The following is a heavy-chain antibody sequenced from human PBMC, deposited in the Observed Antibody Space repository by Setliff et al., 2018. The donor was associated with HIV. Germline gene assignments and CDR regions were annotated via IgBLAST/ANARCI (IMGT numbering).Heavy chain of an antibody. V-gene: IGHV4-39*07. CDR3: VRYAGDSYLKGFCYLDL. D-gene: IGHD1-26*01. J-gene: IGHJ2*01. CDR2: IFYSGST. Sequence: SGPTLVNPTQSRTLTCNVSGGSVTDISYYWAWSRQTTGKGLPWVGTIFYSGSTNYNPSRKSRVTISVETSKNQFSLSLNSVTDADTAVYYCVRYAGDSYLKGFCYLDLWGRGTLVTVSS. CDR1: GGSVTDISYY.